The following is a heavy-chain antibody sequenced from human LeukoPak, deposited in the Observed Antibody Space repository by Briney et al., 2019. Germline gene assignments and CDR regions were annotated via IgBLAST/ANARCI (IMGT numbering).Heavy chain of an antibody. J-gene: IGHJ3*02. Sequence: ASVKVSCKASGITFTTSAVQWVRQARGQHLEWIGWIVGGSGHTYYAQKFQERVPITRDVSTGTAYMELSSLRAEDTAVYYCARGYDILTDYDRRGAFDIWGQGTMVTVSS. CDR1: GITFTTSA. V-gene: IGHV1-58*01. D-gene: IGHD3-9*01. CDR2: IVGGSGHT. CDR3: ARGYDILTDYDRRGAFDI.